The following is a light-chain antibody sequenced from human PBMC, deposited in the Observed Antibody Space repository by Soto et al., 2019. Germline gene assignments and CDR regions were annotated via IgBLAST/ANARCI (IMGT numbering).Light chain of an antibody. CDR1: SSNIGSYT. CDR3: AAWDDSLNGYV. J-gene: IGLJ1*01. Sequence: QSVLIQPPSASGTPGQRVTVSCSGGSSNIGSYTVNWYQQLPRAAPKLLIYSNSQRPSGVPDRFSASKSGTSASLAISGLQSEDEAEYYCAAWDDSLNGYVFGPGTKLTVL. CDR2: SNS. V-gene: IGLV1-44*01.